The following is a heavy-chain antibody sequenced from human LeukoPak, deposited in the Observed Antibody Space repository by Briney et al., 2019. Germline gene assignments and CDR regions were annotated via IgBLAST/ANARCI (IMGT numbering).Heavy chain of an antibody. CDR3: AKDRSSGPHYYYGMDV. V-gene: IGHV3-30*18. J-gene: IGHJ6*02. Sequence: GGSLRLSCAASGFAFSSYGIHWVRQSPGKGLEWVAVVSYLGDDQFYAESVKGRFTISRDNSKKTVFLQMNSLRGEDTAVYYCAKDRSSGPHYYYGMDVWGRGTTVIVSS. CDR1: GFAFSSYG. CDR2: VSYLGDDQ. D-gene: IGHD3-22*01.